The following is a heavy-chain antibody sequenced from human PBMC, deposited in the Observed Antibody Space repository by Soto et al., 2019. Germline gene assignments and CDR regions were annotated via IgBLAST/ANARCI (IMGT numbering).Heavy chain of an antibody. Sequence: QVQLVESGGGVVQPGRSLRLSCAASGFTFSSYAMHWVRQAPGKGLEWVAVISYDGSNKYYADSVKGRFTISRDNSKNTLYLQMNSLRAEDTAVYYCARDNSLSITMIVVGAFDIWGQGTTVTVSS. D-gene: IGHD3-22*01. CDR3: ARDNSLSITMIVVGAFDI. CDR2: ISYDGSNK. V-gene: IGHV3-30-3*01. CDR1: GFTFSSYA. J-gene: IGHJ3*02.